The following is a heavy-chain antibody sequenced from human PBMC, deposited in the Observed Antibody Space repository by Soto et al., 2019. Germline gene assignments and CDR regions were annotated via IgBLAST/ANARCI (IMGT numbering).Heavy chain of an antibody. V-gene: IGHV1-69*13. CDR2: IIPIFGTA. D-gene: IGHD3-10*01. CDR1: GGTFSSYA. CDR3: ARGGTYYYGSGSYRTRAFDI. Sequence: SVKVSCKASGGTFSSYAISWLRQAPGQGLEWMGGIIPIFGTANYAQKFQGRVTITADESTSTAYMELSSLRSEDTAVYYCARGGTYYYGSGSYRTRAFDIWG. J-gene: IGHJ3*02.